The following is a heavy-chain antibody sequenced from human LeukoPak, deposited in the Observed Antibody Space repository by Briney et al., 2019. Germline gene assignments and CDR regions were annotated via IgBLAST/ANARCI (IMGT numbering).Heavy chain of an antibody. Sequence: ASVKVSCKASGYTFSGSYIHWVRQAPGQGLEWMGRINPNSGDTNYAQKFQGRVTMTRDTSISTAYMELSRLRSDDTAVYYCARSSLVVYAPFDYWGQGALVTVSS. CDR1: GYTFSGSY. D-gene: IGHD5/OR15-5a*01. CDR2: INPNSGDT. V-gene: IGHV1-2*06. J-gene: IGHJ4*02. CDR3: ARSSLVVYAPFDY.